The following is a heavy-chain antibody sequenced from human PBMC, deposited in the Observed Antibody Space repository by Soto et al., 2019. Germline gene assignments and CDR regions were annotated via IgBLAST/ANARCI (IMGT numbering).Heavy chain of an antibody. CDR2: ISGSGDST. D-gene: IGHD7-27*01. CDR1: GFTFSSYG. J-gene: IGHJ3*02. Sequence: GGSLRLSCAASGFTFSSYGINWVRQAPGKGLEWVSGISGSGDSTHYADSVKGRFTISRDNSKNTLYLQMNSLKTEDTAVYYCTGSLSFAFDIWGQGTMVTVSS. CDR3: TGSLSFAFDI. V-gene: IGHV3-23*01.